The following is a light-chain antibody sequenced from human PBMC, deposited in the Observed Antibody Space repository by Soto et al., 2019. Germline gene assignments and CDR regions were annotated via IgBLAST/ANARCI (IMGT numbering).Light chain of an antibody. CDR3: GSWDNILGAYV. CDR1: GSNLGRNY. V-gene: IGLV1-51*01. J-gene: IGLJ1*01. Sequence: QSVLTQPPSVSATPGQKVTISCSGSGSNLGRNYVSWYQQLPGTAPKLLIYDNVYRFSGMPDRFSASKSGTSATLGITGLQTGDEGDYYCGSWDNILGAYVFGTGTKVTVL. CDR2: DNV.